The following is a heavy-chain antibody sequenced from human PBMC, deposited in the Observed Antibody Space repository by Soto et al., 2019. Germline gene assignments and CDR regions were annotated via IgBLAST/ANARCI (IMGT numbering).Heavy chain of an antibody. J-gene: IGHJ4*02. V-gene: IGHV3-23*01. CDR2: ISGSGSET. CDR1: GFNFKNYA. D-gene: IGHD2-2*01. Sequence: EVQLLESGGGVVQPGGSLRLSCATSGFNFKNYAMSWVRLAPGQGLEWVSAISGSGSETYYADSVKGRFTITRDNSKETLFLQMNSLRAEDTAIYYCAKDMDRFIGVVPAATGSFDFWGQGTLVTVSS. CDR3: AKDMDRFIGVVPAATGSFDF.